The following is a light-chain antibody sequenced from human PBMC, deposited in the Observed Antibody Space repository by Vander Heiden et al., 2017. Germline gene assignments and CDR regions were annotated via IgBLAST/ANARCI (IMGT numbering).Light chain of an antibody. V-gene: IGKV3-15*01. CDR2: FPS. Sequence: ELAMTQSAATLPVSPGDRATLSCRASQSVSSNLDWYQQKPVQSPRLLLYFPSTSPTASPATFTPSRSLTEFTLTIISLQSAHFAVFYCQHYNNWHTFGHGTKVDIK. CDR3: QHYNNWHT. J-gene: IGKJ3*01. CDR1: QSVSSN.